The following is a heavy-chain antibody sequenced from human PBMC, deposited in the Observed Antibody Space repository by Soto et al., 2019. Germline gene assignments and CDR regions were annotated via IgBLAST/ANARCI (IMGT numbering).Heavy chain of an antibody. CDR3: ARYRREAVAGYTLDN. V-gene: IGHV4-59*01. J-gene: IGHJ4*02. D-gene: IGHD6-13*01. Sequence: XDTLSLTCTVSGGSISSNYWTWIRQPPGKGLEWIGYVYNSGSTNYNPSLKSRVTISEDTSKSQFSLKVNSMTAADTAVYYCARYRREAVAGYTLDNWGQGILVTVSS. CDR2: VYNSGST. CDR1: GGSISSNY.